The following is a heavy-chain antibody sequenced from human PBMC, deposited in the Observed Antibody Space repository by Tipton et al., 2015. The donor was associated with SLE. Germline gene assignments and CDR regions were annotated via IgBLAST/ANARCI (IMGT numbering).Heavy chain of an antibody. CDR1: GGSLSSYY. D-gene: IGHD5-24*01. V-gene: IGHV4-59*01. Sequence: TLSLTCAVSGGSLSSYYWSWIRQPPGKGLEWIGYIYYSGSTNYNPSLKSRVTMSLDTSENQFSLKLSSVTAADTAVYYCARDLDGYNYGDYWGHGILVTVSS. CDR3: ARDLDGYNYGDY. CDR2: IYYSGST. J-gene: IGHJ4*01.